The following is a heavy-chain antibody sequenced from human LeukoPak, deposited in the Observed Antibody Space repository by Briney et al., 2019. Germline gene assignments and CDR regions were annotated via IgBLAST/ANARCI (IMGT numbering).Heavy chain of an antibody. Sequence: ASVKVSCKASGYTFTGYYMHWVRQAPGQGLEWMGWINPNSGGTNYAQKFQGRVTMTRDTSISTAYMELSRLRSDDTAVYYCARAPYDFWSGYPLFDYWGQGTLVTVSS. D-gene: IGHD3-3*01. J-gene: IGHJ4*02. CDR3: ARAPYDFWSGYPLFDY. CDR1: GYTFTGYY. V-gene: IGHV1-2*02. CDR2: INPNSGGT.